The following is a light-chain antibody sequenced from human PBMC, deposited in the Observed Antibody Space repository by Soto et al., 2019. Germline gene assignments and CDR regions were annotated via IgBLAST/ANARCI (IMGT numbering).Light chain of an antibody. CDR3: QQYESFSGT. CDR1: QSVSNNY. Sequence: LEQSPGTVSLTKEERATISCRASQSVSNNYFAWYQQTPGEPPGLLNDSACMRTTGIPERISGSGAATFFPLTSSMLEPDVLAEYCQQYESFSGTFGPGTKVDI. CDR2: SAC. J-gene: IGKJ1*01. V-gene: IGKV3-20*01.